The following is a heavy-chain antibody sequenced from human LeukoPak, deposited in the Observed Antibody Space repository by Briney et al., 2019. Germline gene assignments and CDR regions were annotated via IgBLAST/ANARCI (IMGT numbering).Heavy chain of an antibody. CDR3: ASLGTVTTRTNWFDP. D-gene: IGHD4-17*01. V-gene: IGHV4-38-2*01. CDR2: IYHSGST. Sequence: PSETLSLTCAVSGYSISSGYYWGWIRQPPGRGREWIGSIYHSGSTYYNPSLKSRVTISVDTSKNQFSLKLSSVTAADTAVYYCASLGTVTTRTNWFDPWGQGTLVTVSS. CDR1: GYSISSGYY. J-gene: IGHJ5*02.